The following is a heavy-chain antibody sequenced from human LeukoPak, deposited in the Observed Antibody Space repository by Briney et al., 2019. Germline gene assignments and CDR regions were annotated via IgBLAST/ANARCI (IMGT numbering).Heavy chain of an antibody. CDR2: ISVYNGNT. CDR3: ARFLPDYGDYPFDY. CDR1: GYTFTSYG. Sequence: ASVKVSCKASGYTFTSYGISWVRQAPGQGLEWMGWISVYNGNTNYAQKLQGRVTMTTDTSTSTAYMELRSLRSDDTAVYYCARFLPDYGDYPFDYWGQGTLVTVSS. V-gene: IGHV1-18*01. D-gene: IGHD4-17*01. J-gene: IGHJ4*02.